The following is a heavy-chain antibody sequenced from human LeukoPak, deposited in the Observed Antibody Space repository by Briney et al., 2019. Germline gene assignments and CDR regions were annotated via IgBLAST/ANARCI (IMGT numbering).Heavy chain of an antibody. D-gene: IGHD2-2*01. Sequence: SVKVSCKVSGYTLTELSMHWVRQAPGKGLEWMGGFDPEDGETIYAQKFQGRVTMTEDTSTDTAYMELSSLRSEDTAVYYCARDYCSSTSCLFDYWGQGTLVTVSS. V-gene: IGHV1-24*01. J-gene: IGHJ4*02. CDR1: GYTLTELS. CDR3: ARDYCSSTSCLFDY. CDR2: FDPEDGET.